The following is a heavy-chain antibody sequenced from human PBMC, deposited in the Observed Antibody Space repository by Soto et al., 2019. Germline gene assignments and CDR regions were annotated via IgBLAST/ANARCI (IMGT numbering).Heavy chain of an antibody. D-gene: IGHD6-13*01. J-gene: IGHJ5*02. Sequence: QVQLVQSGAEVKKPGASVKVSCKASGYTFTSYDINWVRQATGQGLEWMGWMNPNSGNTGYAQKFQGRGTMTRNTARSTADRERSSLRSEDTAGYYGARGGVAAAETWCDPWGQGTLVTVSS. CDR3: ARGGVAAAETWCDP. CDR1: GYTFTSYD. CDR2: MNPNSGNT. V-gene: IGHV1-8*01.